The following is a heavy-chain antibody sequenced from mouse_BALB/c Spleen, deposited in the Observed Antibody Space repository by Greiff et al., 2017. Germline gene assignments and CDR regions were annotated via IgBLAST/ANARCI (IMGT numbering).Heavy chain of an antibody. CDR2: LSSGSSTI. V-gene: IGHV5-17*02. J-gene: IGHJ2*01. CDR3: ASNYFDY. Sequence: EVKLVESGGGLVQPGGSRKLSCAASGFTFSSFGMHWVRQAPAKGLEWVAYLSSGSSTIYYADTVKGRFTISRDNPKNTLFLQMTSLRSEDTAMYDCASNYFDYWGQGTTLTVSA. CDR1: GFTFSSFG.